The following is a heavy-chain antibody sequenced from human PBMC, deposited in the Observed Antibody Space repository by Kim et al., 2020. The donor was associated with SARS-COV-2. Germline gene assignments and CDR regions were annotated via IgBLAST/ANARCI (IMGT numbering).Heavy chain of an antibody. CDR1: GFTFSSYS. Sequence: GGSLRLSCAASGFTFSSYSMNWVRQAPGKGLEWVSSFSSSSSYIYYADSVKGRFTISRDNAKNSLYLQMNSLRAEDTAVYYCATIAAAERDFYYYYGMDVWGQGTTVTVSS. V-gene: IGHV3-21*01. J-gene: IGHJ6*02. CDR2: FSSSSSYI. CDR3: ATIAAAERDFYYYYGMDV. D-gene: IGHD6-13*01.